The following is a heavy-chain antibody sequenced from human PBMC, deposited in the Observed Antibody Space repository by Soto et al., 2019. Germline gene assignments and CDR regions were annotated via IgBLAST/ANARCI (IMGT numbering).Heavy chain of an antibody. D-gene: IGHD6-19*01. CDR1: GGSISGYY. V-gene: IGHV4-59*01. Sequence: KLSETLSLTCTVSGGSISGYYWSWIRQPPGKGLEWIGYIYYSGSTNYNPSLKSRVTISVDTSKNQFSLRLSSVTAADTAVYYCARDQRQWADWGQGTLVTVSS. CDR2: IYYSGST. J-gene: IGHJ4*02. CDR3: ARDQRQWAD.